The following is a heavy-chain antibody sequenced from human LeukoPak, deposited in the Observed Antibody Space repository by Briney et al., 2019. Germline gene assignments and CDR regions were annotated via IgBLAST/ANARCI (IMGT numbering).Heavy chain of an antibody. CDR3: ARSDIVVVPAATLNWFDP. V-gene: IGHV1-18*01. CDR2: ISAYNGNT. CDR1: GYTFTSYG. Sequence: ASVKVSCKASGYTFTSYGIRWVRQAAGQGLEWMGWISAYNGNTNYAQKLQGRVTMTTDTSTSTAYMELRSLRSDDTAVYYCARSDIVVVPAATLNWFDPWGQGTLVTVSS. D-gene: IGHD2-2*01. J-gene: IGHJ5*02.